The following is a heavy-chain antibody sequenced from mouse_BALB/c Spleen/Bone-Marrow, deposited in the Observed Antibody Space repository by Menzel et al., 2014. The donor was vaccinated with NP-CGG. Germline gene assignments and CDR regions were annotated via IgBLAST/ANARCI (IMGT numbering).Heavy chain of an antibody. V-gene: IGHV1-87*01. Sequence: QVQLKQSGAELARPGASVKLSCKASGYTFTSYWMQWIKQRPGQGLEWIGAIYPGDGDTTYTQKFKGKATLTADKSSSTADMQLSSLASEDSAVYYWARARGWYFDVWGAGTTVTVSS. CDR3: ARARGWYFDV. CDR1: GYTFTSYW. CDR2: IYPGDGDT. J-gene: IGHJ1*01.